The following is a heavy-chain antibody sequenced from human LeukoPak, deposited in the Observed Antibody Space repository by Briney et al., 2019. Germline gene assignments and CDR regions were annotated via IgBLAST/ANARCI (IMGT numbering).Heavy chain of an antibody. Sequence: SVKVSCKASGGTFSSYAISWVRQAPGQGLEWMGRIIPILGIANYAQKFQGRVTITADKSTSTAYMELSSLRSEDTAVYYCARAPTYYYDSSGYYFDYWGQGTLVTVSS. CDR1: GGTFSSYA. CDR3: ARAPTYYYDSSGYYFDY. V-gene: IGHV1-69*04. J-gene: IGHJ4*02. CDR2: IIPILGIA. D-gene: IGHD3-22*01.